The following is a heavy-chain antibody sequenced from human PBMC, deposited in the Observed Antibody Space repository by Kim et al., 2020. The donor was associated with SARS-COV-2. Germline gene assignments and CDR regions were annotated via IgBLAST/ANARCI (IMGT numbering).Heavy chain of an antibody. CDR3: AKEAQWFGESYNWFDP. Sequence: GGSLRLSCAASGFTFDDYAMHWVRQAPGKGLEWVSGISWNSGSIGYADSVKGRFTISRDNAKNSLYLQMNSLRVEDTALYYCAKEAQWFGESYNWFDPWGQGTLVTVSS. CDR2: ISWNSGSI. D-gene: IGHD3-10*01. CDR1: GFTFDDYA. J-gene: IGHJ5*02. V-gene: IGHV3-9*01.